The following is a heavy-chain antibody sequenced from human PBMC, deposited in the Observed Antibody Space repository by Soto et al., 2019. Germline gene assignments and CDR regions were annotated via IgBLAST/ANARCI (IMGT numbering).Heavy chain of an antibody. CDR2: MNQGGSQN. Sequence: EVQLVESGGGLVQPGGSLRLSCAASGFTFRSYWMSWVRQAPGKGLEWVANMNQGGSQNFYVDSVKGRFTISRDNAKTSLYLQMNSLRDEDTAVYYCARDDGWEWRRFDHWGRGTMVTDS. D-gene: IGHD3-3*01. CDR1: GFTFRSYW. CDR3: ARDDGWEWRRFDH. V-gene: IGHV3-7*01. J-gene: IGHJ4*02.